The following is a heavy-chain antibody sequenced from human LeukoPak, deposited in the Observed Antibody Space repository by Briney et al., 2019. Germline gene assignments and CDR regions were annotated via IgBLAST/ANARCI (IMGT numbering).Heavy chain of an antibody. V-gene: IGHV3-33*01. D-gene: IGHD2-2*01. CDR2: ISYDGSNK. Sequence: GSLRLSCAASGFSFSTFGMHWVRQAPGKGLEWVAVISYDGSNKLYADSVKGRFTISRDNSKNTLYLQINSLRAEDTAVYYWSRDFGGYCSSSNCYLGWLDYWGQGTLVTVSS. CDR1: GFSFSTFG. J-gene: IGHJ4*02. CDR3: SRDFGGYCSSSNCYLGWLDY.